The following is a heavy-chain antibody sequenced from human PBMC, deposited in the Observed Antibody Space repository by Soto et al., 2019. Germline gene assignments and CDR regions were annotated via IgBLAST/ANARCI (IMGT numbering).Heavy chain of an antibody. J-gene: IGHJ6*02. CDR3: ALALTPDV. CDR2: ISYDGSNK. CDR1: GFTFSSYA. D-gene: IGHD3-9*01. Sequence: GGSLRLSCAASGFTFSSYAMHWVRQAPGKGLEWVAVISYDGSNKYYADSVKGRFTISRDNSKNTLYLQMNSLRAEDTAVYYCALALTPDVWGQGTTVTVSS. V-gene: IGHV3-30-3*01.